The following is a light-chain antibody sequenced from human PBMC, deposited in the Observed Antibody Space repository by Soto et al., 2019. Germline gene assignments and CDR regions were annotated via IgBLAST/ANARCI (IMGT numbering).Light chain of an antibody. CDR1: QSISNH. V-gene: IGKV1-39*01. Sequence: DIQRTQSPSTLSASIGDRVIITFLASQSISNHVNWYQQKPGKAPKLLIFAASSLQGGVPSRFSGSGSGTDFTLTISRLQPEDFATYYCQRSYGSPPWTFGQGTKVDIK. CDR2: AAS. CDR3: QRSYGSPPWT. J-gene: IGKJ1*01.